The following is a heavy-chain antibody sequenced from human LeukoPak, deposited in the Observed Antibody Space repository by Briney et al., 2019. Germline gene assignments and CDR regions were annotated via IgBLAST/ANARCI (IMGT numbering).Heavy chain of an antibody. CDR3: ARGGWGTYDPGNLDL. J-gene: IGHJ1*01. CDR1: GFSISSYE. V-gene: IGHV3-53*01. D-gene: IGHD6-19*01. Sequence: GGSLRLSCAASGFSISSYEMIWVHQAPGKGLEWVSVIYSGGSTYYADSVKGRFTISRDISKNTLYLQINSLRAEDTALYYCARGGWGTYDPGNLDLWGQGTLVTVSS. CDR2: IYSGGST.